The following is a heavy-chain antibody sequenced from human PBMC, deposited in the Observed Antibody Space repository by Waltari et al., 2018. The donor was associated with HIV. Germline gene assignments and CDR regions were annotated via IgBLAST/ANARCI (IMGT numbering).Heavy chain of an antibody. CDR3: ARGGSSTSCYVCSDAFDI. CDR1: GGSFSGYY. Sequence: QVQLQQWGAGLLKPSETLSLTCAADGGSFSGYYWCWLRQPPGTGLEWIGEINHSGSTNYNPSLKSRVTISVDTSKNQFSLKLSSVTAADTAVYYCARGGSSTSCYVCSDAFDIWGQGTMVTVSS. V-gene: IGHV4-34*01. D-gene: IGHD2-2*01. CDR2: INHSGST. J-gene: IGHJ3*02.